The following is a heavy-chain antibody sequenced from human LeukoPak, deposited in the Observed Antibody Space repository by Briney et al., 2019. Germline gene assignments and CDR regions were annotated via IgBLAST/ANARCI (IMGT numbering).Heavy chain of an antibody. CDR3: ARDDLAYCGGDCYSGAY. Sequence: SETLSLTCTVSGGSISSSGYYWGWIRQPPGKGLEWIGSIYYSGSTYYNPSLKSRVTISVDTSKNQFSLKLSSVTAADTAVYYCARDDLAYCGGDCYSGAYWGQGTLVTVSS. CDR2: IYYSGST. J-gene: IGHJ4*02. CDR1: GGSISSSGYY. V-gene: IGHV4-39*07. D-gene: IGHD2-21*02.